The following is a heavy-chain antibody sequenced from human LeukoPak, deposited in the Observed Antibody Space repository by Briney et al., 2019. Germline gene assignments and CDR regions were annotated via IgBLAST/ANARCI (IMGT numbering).Heavy chain of an antibody. Sequence: PSETLSLTCTVSGGSISSYYWSWIRQPAGKGLEWIGRIYTSGSTNYNPSLKSRVTMSVDTSKNQFSLKLSSVTAADTAVYCCVREGNSSSWYVGWFDPWGQGTLVTVSS. CDR3: VREGNSSSWYVGWFDP. J-gene: IGHJ5*02. D-gene: IGHD6-13*01. V-gene: IGHV4-4*07. CDR2: IYTSGST. CDR1: GGSISSYY.